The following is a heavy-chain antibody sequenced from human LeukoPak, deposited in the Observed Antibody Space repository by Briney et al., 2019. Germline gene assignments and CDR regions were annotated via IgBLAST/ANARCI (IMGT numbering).Heavy chain of an antibody. CDR3: AKDSRRYYGSGTYSRRGYFDY. J-gene: IGHJ4*02. D-gene: IGHD3-10*01. CDR2: ISSSSSYI. Sequence: GGSLRLSCEVSGFTFSSYSMTWVRQAPGKGLEWVSSISSSSSYIYYADSVKGRFTISRDNSKNTLYLQMNSLRAEDTAVYYCAKDSRRYYGSGTYSRRGYFDYWGQGTLVTVSS. V-gene: IGHV3-21*01. CDR1: GFTFSSYS.